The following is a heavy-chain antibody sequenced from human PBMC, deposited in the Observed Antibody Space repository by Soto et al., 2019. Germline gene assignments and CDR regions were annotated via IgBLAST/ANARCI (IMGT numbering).Heavy chain of an antibody. CDR2: INIDRTTT. J-gene: IGHJ5*02. CDR3: ARIPYSDTDPCP. CDR1: GFAFSTKW. D-gene: IGHD1-26*01. V-gene: IGHV3-74*01. Sequence: EVQLVESGGGLVQPGGSLRLSCAASGFAFSTKWMHWVRQGPGKGLVWVSRINIDRTTTNYADSVKGRFTISRDNAKNMLYLQMDSLRAEDTAVYYCARIPYSDTDPCPWGQGTLVTVSS.